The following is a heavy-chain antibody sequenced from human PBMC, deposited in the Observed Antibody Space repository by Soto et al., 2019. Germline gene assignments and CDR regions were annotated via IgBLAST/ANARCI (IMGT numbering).Heavy chain of an antibody. J-gene: IGHJ5*02. CDR2: IDPSDSYT. CDR3: AISPNYYGSGSPPWWFDP. Sequence: GESLKISCKGSGYSFTSYWISWVRQMPGKGLEWVGRIDPSDSYTNYSPSFQGHVTISADKSISTAYLQWSSLKASDTATYYCAISPNYYGSGSPPWWFDPWGQGTLVTVSS. V-gene: IGHV5-10-1*01. D-gene: IGHD3-10*01. CDR1: GYSFTSYW.